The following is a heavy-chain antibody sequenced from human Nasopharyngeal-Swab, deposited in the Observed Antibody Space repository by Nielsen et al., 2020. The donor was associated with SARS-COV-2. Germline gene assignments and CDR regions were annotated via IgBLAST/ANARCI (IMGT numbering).Heavy chain of an antibody. CDR2: IWYDGSNK. V-gene: IGHV3-33*01. Sequence: VRQAPGKGLEWVAVIWYDGSNKYYADSVKGRFTISRDNSKNTLYLQMNSLRAEDTAVYYCARSRGRDGYNYAFDIWGQGTMGTVSS. D-gene: IGHD5-24*01. J-gene: IGHJ3*02. CDR3: ARSRGRDGYNYAFDI.